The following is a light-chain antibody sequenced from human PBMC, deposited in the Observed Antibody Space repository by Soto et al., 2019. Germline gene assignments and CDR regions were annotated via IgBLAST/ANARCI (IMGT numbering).Light chain of an antibody. CDR1: QSVSNW. Sequence: DIQMTQSPSTLSASVGDRVTISCRASQSVSNWLAWYQQKPGKAPKLLIYKASSLESGLPSRFSGSGSGTEFTLTIGSVQPYDFGTYDCQQYNYYWTFSQGTKV. J-gene: IGKJ1*01. CDR3: QQYNYYWT. V-gene: IGKV1-5*03. CDR2: KAS.